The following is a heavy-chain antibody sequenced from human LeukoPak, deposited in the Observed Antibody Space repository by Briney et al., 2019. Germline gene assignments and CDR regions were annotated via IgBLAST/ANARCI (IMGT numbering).Heavy chain of an antibody. D-gene: IGHD2-2*01. V-gene: IGHV1-2*02. J-gene: IGHJ4*02. Sequence: ASVKVSCKASGYTFTGYYMHWVRQAPGQGLEWMGWINPNSGGTNYAQKFQGRVTMTRDTSISTAYMELSRLRSDDTAVYYCARGGRYQLPGLHIAAAEYWGQGTLVTVSS. CDR2: INPNSGGT. CDR1: GYTFTGYY. CDR3: ARGGRYQLPGLHIAAAEY.